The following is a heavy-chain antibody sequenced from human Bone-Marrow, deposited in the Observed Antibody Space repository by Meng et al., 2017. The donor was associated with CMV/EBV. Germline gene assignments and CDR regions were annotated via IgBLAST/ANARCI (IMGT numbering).Heavy chain of an antibody. CDR1: GFTFSSYG. CDR2: IYSGGYGT. Sequence: GGSLRLSCAASGFTFSSYGMHWVRQAPGKGLEWVSVIYSGGYGTKYADSVKGRFTISRDDSKNTLYLQMNTLRAEDTAVYYCARGWSGGVNYYFDYWGLGTRVTGSS. D-gene: IGHD3-16*01. CDR3: ARGWSGGVNYYFDY. V-gene: IGHV3-NL1*01. J-gene: IGHJ4*02.